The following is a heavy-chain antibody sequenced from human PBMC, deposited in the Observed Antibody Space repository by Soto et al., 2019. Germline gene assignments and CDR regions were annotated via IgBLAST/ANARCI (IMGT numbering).Heavy chain of an antibody. Sequence: GGSLRLSCAASGFTFSTYWMSWVRQAPGKGLEWVANIKQDGSEKYYVDSVKGRFTISRDNAKDSLYMQMNSLRAEYTAVYYCASWYGYNKSFFVWGQGTLVTVSS. CDR3: ASWYGYNKSFFV. CDR1: GFTFSTYW. D-gene: IGHD5-12*01. V-gene: IGHV3-7*01. CDR2: IKQDGSEK. J-gene: IGHJ4*02.